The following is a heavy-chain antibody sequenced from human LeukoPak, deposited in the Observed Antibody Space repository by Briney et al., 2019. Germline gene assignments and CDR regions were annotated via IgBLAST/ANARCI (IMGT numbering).Heavy chain of an antibody. CDR2: ISLSGGST. V-gene: IGHV1-46*01. D-gene: IGHD5-24*01. J-gene: IGHJ5*02. Sequence: ASVKLSCKAFGYTFTGYWMHWVRQAPGQGPEWMGVISLSGGSTIYAQKFKGGFTLTRDMSTSTDYLELSSLRSEDTAVYYCARDNSVRDEAWWFNPWGQGTLVTVSS. CDR1: GYTFTGYW. CDR3: ARDNSVRDEAWWFNP.